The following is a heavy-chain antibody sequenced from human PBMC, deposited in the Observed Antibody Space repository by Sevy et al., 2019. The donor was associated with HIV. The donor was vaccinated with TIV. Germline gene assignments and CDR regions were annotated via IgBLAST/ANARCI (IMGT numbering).Heavy chain of an antibody. D-gene: IGHD6-19*01. J-gene: IGHJ6*02. Sequence: GASVKVSCKTSGYTFSRYDINWVRQATGQGLEWMGWMNPNSGDTGYAQKFQGRVTMTRNTSISTAYMELSSLRSEVTAVYYCARGDGWADGGGLDVWGQGTTVTVSS. CDR3: ARGDGWADGGGLDV. CDR1: GYTFSRYD. V-gene: IGHV1-8*01. CDR2: MNPNSGDT.